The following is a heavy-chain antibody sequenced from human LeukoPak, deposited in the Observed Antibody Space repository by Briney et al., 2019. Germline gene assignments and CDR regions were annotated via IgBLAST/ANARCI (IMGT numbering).Heavy chain of an antibody. V-gene: IGHV3-23*01. CDR3: AKERDYGPADY. CDR2: LSGSGGST. D-gene: IGHD4/OR15-4a*01. CDR1: GFIFNKHA. Sequence: PGGSPRLSCAASGFIFNKHAMSWVRQAPGKGLEWFSGLSGSGGSTDYADSVKGRFTVSRDNSKNTLFLQMNSLRAEDTAIYYCAKERDYGPADYWGQGTLVTVSS. J-gene: IGHJ4*02.